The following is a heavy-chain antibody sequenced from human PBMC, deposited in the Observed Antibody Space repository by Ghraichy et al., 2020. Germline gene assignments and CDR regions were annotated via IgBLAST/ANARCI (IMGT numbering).Heavy chain of an antibody. CDR3: AREADDVSFDY. CDR1: GFTFNNYA. V-gene: IGHV3-30-3*01. CDR2: MSYDGSKK. D-gene: IGHD1-1*01. Sequence: GESLNISCAASGFTFNNYAMHWVRQAPGKGLEWVAVMSYDGSKKYYADSVKGRFTISRDTSKNTLYLQMNSLRAEDTAVYYCAREADDVSFDYWGQGTLVTVSS. J-gene: IGHJ4*02.